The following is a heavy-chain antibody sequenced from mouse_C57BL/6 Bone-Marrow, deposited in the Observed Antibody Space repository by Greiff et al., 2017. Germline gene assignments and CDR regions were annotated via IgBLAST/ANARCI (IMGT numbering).Heavy chain of an antibody. D-gene: IGHD2-1*01. CDR1: GYTFTSYW. J-gene: IGHJ1*03. Sequence: QVQLQQPGAELVKPGASVKLSCKASGYTFTSYWMHWVKQRPGQGLEWIGMIHPNSGSTNYNEKFKSKATLTVDKSSSTAYMQLSSLTSEDSAVYYCARVLLCYWYFDVWGTGTTVTVSS. CDR3: ARVLLCYWYFDV. CDR2: IHPNSGST. V-gene: IGHV1-64*01.